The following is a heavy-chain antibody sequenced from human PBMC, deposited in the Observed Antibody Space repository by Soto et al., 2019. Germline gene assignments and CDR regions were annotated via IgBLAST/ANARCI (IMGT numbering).Heavy chain of an antibody. Sequence: PGGSLRLSCATSGFTFSNYGIHWVRQAPGKGLEWVAVKWLFASGGNEYYADSVKGRFAISRDDSKQTAYLEMKSLRAEDTAVYYCGRDPYSGARYCLDLWGQGTQVTVSS. CDR1: GFTFSNYG. J-gene: IGHJ4*02. V-gene: IGHV3-33*01. D-gene: IGHD1-26*01. CDR2: KWLFASGGNE. CDR3: GRDPYSGARYCLDL.